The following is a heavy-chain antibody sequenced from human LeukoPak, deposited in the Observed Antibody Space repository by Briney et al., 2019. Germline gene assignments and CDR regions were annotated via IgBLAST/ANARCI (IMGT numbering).Heavy chain of an antibody. CDR2: INPNSGGR. CDR1: GYTFTDYY. CDR3: AVTTVTTDDY. V-gene: IGHV1-2*02. D-gene: IGHD4-17*01. Sequence: GSVKVSCKASGYTFTDYYMHWVRQAPGQGLEWMGWINPNSGGRNYAQTFQGRVTKTRDTSISTAYMELSRLRSDDTAVYYCAVTTVTTDDYWGQGTLVTVSS. J-gene: IGHJ4*02.